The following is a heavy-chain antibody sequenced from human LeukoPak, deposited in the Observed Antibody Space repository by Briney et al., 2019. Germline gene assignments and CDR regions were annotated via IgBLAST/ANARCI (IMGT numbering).Heavy chain of an antibody. CDR2: ISGSGGST. CDR1: GFTFSSYA. D-gene: IGHD1-26*01. J-gene: IGHJ6*03. Sequence: PGGSLRLSCAASGFTFSSYAMSWVRQAPGKGLEWVSAISGSGGSTYYADSVKGRFTISRDNSKNTLYLQMNSLRPEDTAVYYCARSLGRGNYYYYYMDVWGKGTTVTVSS. V-gene: IGHV3-23*01. CDR3: ARSLGRGNYYYYYMDV.